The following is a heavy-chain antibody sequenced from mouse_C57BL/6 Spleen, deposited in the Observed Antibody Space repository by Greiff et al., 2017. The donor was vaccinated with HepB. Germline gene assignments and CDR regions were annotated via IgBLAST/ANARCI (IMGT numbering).Heavy chain of an antibody. CDR3: ARGGTEGFDY. D-gene: IGHD3-3*01. V-gene: IGHV1-76*01. CDR2: IYPGSGNT. J-gene: IGHJ2*01. CDR1: GYTFTDYY. Sequence: QVQLQQSGAELVRPGASVKLSCKASGYTFTDYYINWVKQRPGQGLEWIARIYPGSGNTYYNEKFKGKATLTAEKSSSTAYMQLSSLTSEDSAVYFCARGGTEGFDYWGQGTTLTVSS.